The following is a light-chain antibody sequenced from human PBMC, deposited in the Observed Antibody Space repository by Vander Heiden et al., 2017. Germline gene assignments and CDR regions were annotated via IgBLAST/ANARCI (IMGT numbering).Light chain of an antibody. V-gene: IGKV1-12*01. Sequence: DIQMTQSPSSVSAYVGDRVTLTWRGSQNINKWLAWYQQKPGKAPKFLISGASSLQSGVPSRFSASGSGTYFTLTITSLQPEDFATYYCLQDYTCPWTLGQGTKVEVK. CDR1: QNINKW. J-gene: IGKJ1*01. CDR3: LQDYTCPWT. CDR2: GAS.